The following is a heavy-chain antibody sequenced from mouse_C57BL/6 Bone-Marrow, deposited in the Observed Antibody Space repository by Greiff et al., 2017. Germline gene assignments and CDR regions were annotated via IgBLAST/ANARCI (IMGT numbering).Heavy chain of an antibody. CDR3: ARSKYYGSSPDY. CDR1: GFNIKNTY. Sequence: EVKLVESVAELVRPGASVKLSCTASGFNIKNTYMHWVKQRPEQGLEWIGRIDPANGNTKYAPKFQGKATITADTSSNTAYLQLSSLTSEDTAIYYWARSKYYGSSPDYWGQGTTLTVSS. J-gene: IGHJ2*01. V-gene: IGHV14-3*01. D-gene: IGHD1-1*01. CDR2: IDPANGNT.